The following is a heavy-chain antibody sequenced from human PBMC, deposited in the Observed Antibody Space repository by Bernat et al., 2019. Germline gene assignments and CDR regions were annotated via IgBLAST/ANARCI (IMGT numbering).Heavy chain of an antibody. J-gene: IGHJ6*02. CDR3: ARDGSPGCSGCSPFYYYYGMDV. CDR2: IIPILGIA. Sequence: QVQLVQSGAEVKKPGSSVKVSCKASGGTFSSYTISWVRQAPGQGLEWMGRIIPILGIANYAQKFQGRVTITADKSTSTAYMELSSLRSEDTAVYYCARDGSPGCSGCSPFYYYYGMDVWGQGTTVTVSS. CDR1: GGTFSSYT. D-gene: IGHD2-15*01. V-gene: IGHV1-69*08.